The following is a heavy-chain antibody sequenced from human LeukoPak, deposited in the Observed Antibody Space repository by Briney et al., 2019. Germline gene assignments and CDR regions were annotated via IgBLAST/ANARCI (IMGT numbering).Heavy chain of an antibody. Sequence: GGSLRLSCAASGFTFSSYSMTWVRQAPGQGLEWVSAISGSGGSTYHADSVKGRFTISRDISKNTLYLQMNSLRAEDTAAYYCAKSRASSGVAPAGYDYWGQGTLVTVSS. V-gene: IGHV3-23*01. J-gene: IGHJ4*02. CDR3: AKSRASSGVAPAGYDY. D-gene: IGHD6-13*01. CDR2: ISGSGGST. CDR1: GFTFSSYS.